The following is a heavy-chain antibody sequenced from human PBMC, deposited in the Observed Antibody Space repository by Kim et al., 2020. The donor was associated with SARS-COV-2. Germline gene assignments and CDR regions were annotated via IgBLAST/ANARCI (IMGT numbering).Heavy chain of an antibody. J-gene: IGHJ3*02. CDR3: AKDLLFDFWSRRGITDAFDI. CDR1: GFTFSSYG. CDR2: ISYDGSNK. V-gene: IGHV3-30*18. Sequence: GGSLRLSCAASGFTFSSYGMHWVRQAPGKGLEWVAVISYDGSNKYYADSVKGRFTISRDNSKNTLYLQMNSLRAEDTAVYYCAKDLLFDFWSRRGITDAFDIWGQGTMVTVSS. D-gene: IGHD3-3*01.